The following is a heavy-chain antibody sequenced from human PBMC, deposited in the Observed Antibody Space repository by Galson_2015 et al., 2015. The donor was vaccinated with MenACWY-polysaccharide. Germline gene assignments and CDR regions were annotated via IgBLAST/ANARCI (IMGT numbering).Heavy chain of an antibody. CDR2: INSGSTTI. J-gene: IGHJ6*03. D-gene: IGHD7-27*01. CDR3: ATGDY. CDR1: GFSIHTYT. Sequence: SLRLSCAASGFSIHTYTVIWVRQVPGKGLEWLSYINSGSTTIHYADSVKGRFTVSRDNVENSVYLQMNSLRDEDTALYYCATGDY. V-gene: IGHV3-48*02.